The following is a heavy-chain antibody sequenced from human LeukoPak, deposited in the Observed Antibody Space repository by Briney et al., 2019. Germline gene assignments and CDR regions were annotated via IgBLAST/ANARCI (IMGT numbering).Heavy chain of an antibody. V-gene: IGHV3-23*01. D-gene: IGHD3-22*01. CDR3: AKDREDSSGYYPDPLFDY. Sequence: PGGSLRLPCAASGFTFSSYAMSWVRQAPGKGLEWVSAISGSGGSTYYADSVKGRFTISRDNSKNTLYLQMNSLRAEDTAVYYCAKDREDSSGYYPDPLFDYWGQGTLVTVSS. CDR1: GFTFSSYA. J-gene: IGHJ4*02. CDR2: ISGSGGST.